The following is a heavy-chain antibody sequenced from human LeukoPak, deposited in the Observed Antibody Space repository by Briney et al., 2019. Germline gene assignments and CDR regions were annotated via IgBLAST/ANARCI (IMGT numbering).Heavy chain of an antibody. J-gene: IGHJ4*02. D-gene: IGHD6-13*01. CDR1: GGSISSYY. CDR2: IYYSGST. CDR3: ARVISSWEYYFDY. Sequence: SETLSLTCTVSGGSISSYYWSWIRQPPGKGLEWIGYIYYSGSTNYNPSLKSRVTISVDTSKNQFSLKLSSVTAADTAVYYCARVISSWEYYFDYWGPGTLVTVSS. V-gene: IGHV4-59*01.